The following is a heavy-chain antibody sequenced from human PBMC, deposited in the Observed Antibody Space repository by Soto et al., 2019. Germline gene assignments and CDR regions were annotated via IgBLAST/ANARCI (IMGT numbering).Heavy chain of an antibody. CDR3: ATSYYYDSSGPVEYFQH. Sequence: QVQLVQSGAEVKKPGSSVKVSCKASGGTFSSYAISWVRQAPGHGLEWMGGIIPIFGTANYAQKFQGRVTITADESTSTAYMELSSLTSEDTAVYYCATSYYYDSSGPVEYFQHWGQGTLVTVSS. V-gene: IGHV1-69*12. CDR2: IIPIFGTA. D-gene: IGHD3-22*01. CDR1: GGTFSSYA. J-gene: IGHJ1*01.